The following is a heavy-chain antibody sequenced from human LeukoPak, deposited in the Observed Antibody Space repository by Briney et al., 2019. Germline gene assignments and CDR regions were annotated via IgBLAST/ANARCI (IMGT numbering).Heavy chain of an antibody. V-gene: IGHV3-74*01. CDR3: AREGVVLAAMLYYYYGMDV. J-gene: IGHJ6*02. Sequence: GGSLRLSCAASGFTFSSYWMHWVRQAPGKGLVWVSRINSDGSSTSYADSVKGRFTISRDNAKNTLYLQMNSLRAEDTAVYYCAREGVVLAAMLYYYYGMDVWGQGTTVTVSS. D-gene: IGHD2-2*01. CDR1: GFTFSSYW. CDR2: INSDGSST.